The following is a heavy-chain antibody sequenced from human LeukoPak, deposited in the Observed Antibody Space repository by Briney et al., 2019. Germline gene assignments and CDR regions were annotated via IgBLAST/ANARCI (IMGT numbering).Heavy chain of an antibody. D-gene: IGHD3-9*01. CDR1: GFNFNSYS. CDR3: ARMESAKGFDWSYYFDY. Sequence: GGSLRLSCEASGFNFNSYSMNWVRQAPGKGLEWVSVIYSGGSTYYADSVKGRFTISRDNSKNTLYLQMNSLRAEDTAAYYCARMESAKGFDWSYYFDYWGQGTLVTVSS. CDR2: IYSGGST. J-gene: IGHJ4*02. V-gene: IGHV3-66*01.